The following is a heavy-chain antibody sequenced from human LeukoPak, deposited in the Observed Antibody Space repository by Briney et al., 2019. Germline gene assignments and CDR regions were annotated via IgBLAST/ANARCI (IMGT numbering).Heavy chain of an antibody. Sequence: PGGSLRLSCAASGFTFSTYEMNWVRQAPGKGLEWVSYISSSGSTIYYADSMKGRFTISRDNANNSLYPQVNSLRAEDTAVYYCARDLVATNSGYWGQGTLVTVS. V-gene: IGHV3-48*03. CDR1: GFTFSTYE. CDR2: ISSSGSTI. D-gene: IGHD5-12*01. J-gene: IGHJ4*02. CDR3: ARDLVATNSGY.